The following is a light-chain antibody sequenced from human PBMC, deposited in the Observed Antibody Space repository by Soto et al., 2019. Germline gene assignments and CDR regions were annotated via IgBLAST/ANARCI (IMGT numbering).Light chain of an antibody. CDR2: DVS. Sequence: QSALTQPRSVSGSPGQSVTISCTGTSSDIGGYNYVSWYQQHPGKAPKLMIYDVSERPSGVPDRFSGSKSGNTASLTISGLQAEDEADYYCCSYAGTYSHVAFGGGTKVTVL. J-gene: IGLJ2*01. CDR3: CSYAGTYSHVA. CDR1: SSDIGGYNY. V-gene: IGLV2-11*01.